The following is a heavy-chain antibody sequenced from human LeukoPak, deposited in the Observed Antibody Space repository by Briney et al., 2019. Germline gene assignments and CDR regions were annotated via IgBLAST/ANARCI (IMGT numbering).Heavy chain of an antibody. D-gene: IGHD1-14*01. V-gene: IGHV4-39*07. CDR3: ARGVAGPFPYYYYGMDV. J-gene: IGHJ6*02. CDR2: IYHSGST. CDR1: GGSISSSSYY. Sequence: SETLSLTCTVSGGSISSSSYYWGWIRQPPGMGPEWIGTIYHSGSTYYNPSLKSRVTISVDRSKNQFSLKLSSVTAADTAVYYCARGVAGPFPYYYYGMDVWGQGTTVTVSS.